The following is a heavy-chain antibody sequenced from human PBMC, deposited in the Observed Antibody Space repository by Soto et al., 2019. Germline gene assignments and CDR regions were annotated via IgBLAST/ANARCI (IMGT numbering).Heavy chain of an antibody. J-gene: IGHJ4*02. V-gene: IGHV3-30-3*01. CDR2: ILYDGSTK. CDR3: TRSVVTAPSAKEPNDY. CDR1: GFTFSSFA. D-gene: IGHD2-21*02. Sequence: QVQLVESGGGVVQPGRSLRLSCAASGFTFSSFAMHWVRQAPGKGLEWVAVILYDGSTKYYADSVKGRFTISRDNSKNTLYLQMNSLRAEDTAVYYCTRSVVTAPSAKEPNDYWGRGTLVTVPS.